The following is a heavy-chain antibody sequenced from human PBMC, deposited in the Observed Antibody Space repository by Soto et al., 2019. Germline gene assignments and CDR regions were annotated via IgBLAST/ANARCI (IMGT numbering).Heavy chain of an antibody. CDR1: GGTFSSYA. V-gene: IGHV1-69*12. D-gene: IGHD3-10*01. J-gene: IGHJ6*02. CDR2: IIPIFGTA. Sequence: QVQLAQSGAEVKKPGSSVKVSCKASGGTFSSYAISWVRQASGQGLEWMGGIIPIFGTADYAQKFQGRVTITADESTSTAYMELSSLRSEDTAVYYCALHYGSGSNYYYYGMDVWGQGTTVTVSS. CDR3: ALHYGSGSNYYYYGMDV.